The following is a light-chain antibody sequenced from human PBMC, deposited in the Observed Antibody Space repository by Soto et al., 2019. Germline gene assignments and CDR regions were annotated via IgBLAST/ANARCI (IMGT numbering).Light chain of an antibody. J-gene: IGKJ1*01. CDR2: DAS. V-gene: IGKV1-5*01. CDR1: QNIGNW. Sequence: QLTQSPSTLSASVGERVTITCRASQNIGNWLAWYQQKPGKAPNLVITDASRMKSGVPSRFRGRGSGTNFTLVISSLQHDDFATYYCHQYDSDRTFGQGTKVDLK. CDR3: HQYDSDRT.